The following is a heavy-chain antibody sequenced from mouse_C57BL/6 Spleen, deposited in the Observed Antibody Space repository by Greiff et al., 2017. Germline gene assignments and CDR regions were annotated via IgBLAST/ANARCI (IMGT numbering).Heavy chain of an antibody. CDR1: GYAFSSSW. V-gene: IGHV1-82*01. J-gene: IGHJ2*03. CDR2: IYPGDGDT. Sequence: VQLQQSGPELVKPGASVKISCKASGYAFSSSWMTWVKQRPGKGLEWIGRIYPGDGDTNYNGKFKSKATLTADTSSSTAYMQLSSLTSEDSAVYLCAREGEWEGDYWGQDISLTVFS. CDR3: AREGEWEGDY. D-gene: IGHD3-3*01.